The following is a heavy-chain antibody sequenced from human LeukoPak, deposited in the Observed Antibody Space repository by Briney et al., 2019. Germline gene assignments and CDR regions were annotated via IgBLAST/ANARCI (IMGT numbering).Heavy chain of an antibody. D-gene: IGHD5-12*01. Sequence: GGSLRLSCAASGFTFSSYGMHWVRQAPGKGLEWVAVISYDGSNKYYADSVKGRFTISRDNSKNTLYLQMNSLRAEDTAVYYCARERGGYDSEIFGYWGQGTLVTVSS. CDR2: ISYDGSNK. CDR3: ARERGGYDSEIFGY. CDR1: GFTFSSYG. V-gene: IGHV3-30*03. J-gene: IGHJ4*02.